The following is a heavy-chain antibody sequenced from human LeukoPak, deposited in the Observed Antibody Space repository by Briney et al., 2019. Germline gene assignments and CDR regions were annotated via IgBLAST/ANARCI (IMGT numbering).Heavy chain of an antibody. CDR3: ARDLSWDHVFDY. Sequence: SETLSLTCTVSGGSISSSSYYWGWIRQPPGKGLEWIGSIYYSGNTYYNPSLKSRVAISVDTSKNQFSLKLSSVTAADTAVYYCARDLSWDHVFDYWGQGTLVTVSS. J-gene: IGHJ4*02. D-gene: IGHD6-13*01. CDR2: IYYSGNT. CDR1: GGSISSSSYY. V-gene: IGHV4-39*07.